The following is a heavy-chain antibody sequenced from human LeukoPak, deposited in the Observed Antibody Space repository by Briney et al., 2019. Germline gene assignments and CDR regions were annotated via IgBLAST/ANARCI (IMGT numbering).Heavy chain of an antibody. CDR2: MNPNSGNT. V-gene: IGHV1-8*01. CDR1: GYTFTSYD. CDR3: ARALYGSGTYWFDP. D-gene: IGHD3-10*01. J-gene: IGHJ5*02. Sequence: GASVKVSCKASGYTFTSYDINWVRQATGQGLEWMGWMNPNSGNTGYAQKFQGRVTMTRNTSISTAYMELSSLRAEDTAVYYCARALYGSGTYWFDPWGQGTLVTVSS.